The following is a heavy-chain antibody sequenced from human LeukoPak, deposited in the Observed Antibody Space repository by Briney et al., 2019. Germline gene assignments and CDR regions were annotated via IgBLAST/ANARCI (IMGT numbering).Heavy chain of an antibody. J-gene: IGHJ5*02. CDR3: ARFRAITIFGVVINNWFDP. D-gene: IGHD3-3*01. V-gene: IGHV4-34*01. CDR1: GGSFSGYY. Sequence: PSETLSLTCAVYGGSFSGYYWSWIRRPPGKGLEWIGEINHSGSTNYNPSLKSRVTISVDTSKNQFSLKLSSVTAADTAVYYCARFRAITIFGVVINNWFDPWGQGTLVTVSS. CDR2: INHSGST.